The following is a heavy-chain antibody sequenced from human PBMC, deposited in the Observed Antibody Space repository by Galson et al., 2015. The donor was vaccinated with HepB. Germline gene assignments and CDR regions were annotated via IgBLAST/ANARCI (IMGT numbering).Heavy chain of an antibody. D-gene: IGHD6-19*01. CDR2: ISGNGGST. V-gene: IGHV3-23*01. Sequence: SLRLSCAASGFTFSSYDMSWARQAPGKGLEWVSAISGNGGSTNYADSVKGRFTISRDNSKNTLYLQMNSLRAEDTAVYYCTRLGASTGGTREHGAPPVAYWGQVTLVTVSS. CDR1: GFTFSSYD. CDR3: TRLGASTGGTREHGAPPVAY. J-gene: IGHJ4*02.